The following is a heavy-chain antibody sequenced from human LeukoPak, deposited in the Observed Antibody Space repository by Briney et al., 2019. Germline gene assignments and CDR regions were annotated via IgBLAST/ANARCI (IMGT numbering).Heavy chain of an antibody. CDR3: ARGPYTSGWFSFDY. D-gene: IGHD6-19*01. J-gene: IGHJ4*02. CDR1: GGSISGYY. Sequence: SETLSLTCTVAGGSISGYYWSWTRQPAGRGLEWIGRIYNSDNSDYNPSLKSRVTMSVDTSKNQFSLKLSSVTAADTAVYYCARGPYTSGWFSFDYWGQGTLVTVSS. CDR2: IYNSDNS. V-gene: IGHV4-4*07.